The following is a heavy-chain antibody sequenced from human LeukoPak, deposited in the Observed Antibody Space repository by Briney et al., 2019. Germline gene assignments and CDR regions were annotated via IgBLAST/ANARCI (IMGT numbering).Heavy chain of an antibody. CDR2: INPNSGGT. Sequence: ASVKVSCKASGYTFTCYYMHWVRQAPGQGLEWMGWINPNSGGTNYAQKFQGRVTMTRDTSISTAYMELSRLRSDDTAVYYCARDSEYYDYVWGSYLDDYWGQGTLVTVSS. V-gene: IGHV1-2*02. J-gene: IGHJ4*02. CDR3: ARDSEYYDYVWGSYLDDY. D-gene: IGHD3-16*01. CDR1: GYTFTCYY.